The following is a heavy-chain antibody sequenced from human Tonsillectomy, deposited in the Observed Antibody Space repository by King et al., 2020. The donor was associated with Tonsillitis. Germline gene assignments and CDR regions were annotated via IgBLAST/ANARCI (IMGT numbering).Heavy chain of an antibody. Sequence: QLVQSGAEVKKPGASVKVSCKASGYTFTGYYIHWVRQAPGQGLEWMGWISPNGGGTKYAQKFQGRVTMARDTSISTAYMELSRLRSDDSAVYYCARVCPVGSWTGHYYFDYWGQGTLVTVSS. V-gene: IGHV1-2*02. CDR2: ISPNGGGT. J-gene: IGHJ4*02. D-gene: IGHD3/OR15-3a*01. CDR1: GYTFTGYY. CDR3: ARVCPVGSWTGHYYFDY.